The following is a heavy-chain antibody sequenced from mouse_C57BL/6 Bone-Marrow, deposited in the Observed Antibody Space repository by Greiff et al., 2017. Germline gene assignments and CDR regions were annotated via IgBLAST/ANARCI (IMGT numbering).Heavy chain of an antibody. D-gene: IGHD2-1*01. CDR3: ESCVYFFLYTKDY. Sequence: QVQLQQPGAELVRPGSSVKLSCKASGYTFTSYWMHWVKQRPIQGLEWIGNIDTSDSDTNYNHKFKDKATLPVAKSSSTAYMQLSSLTSEDSAVYYDESCVYFFLYTKDYWGQGTSVTVSS. V-gene: IGHV1-52*01. CDR2: IDTSDSDT. J-gene: IGHJ4*01. CDR1: GYTFTSYW.